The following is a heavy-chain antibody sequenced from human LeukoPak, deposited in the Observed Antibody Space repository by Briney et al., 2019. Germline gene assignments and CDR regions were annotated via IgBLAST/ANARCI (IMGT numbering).Heavy chain of an antibody. V-gene: IGHV3-9*01. CDR1: GFTFSSYS. D-gene: IGHD6-13*01. Sequence: GGSLRLSCAASGFTFSSYSMNWARQAPGKGLEWVSGISWNSGSIGYADSVKGRFTISRDNAKNSLYLQMNSLRAEDTALYYCAKDLAATIPVGFDYWGQGTLVTVSS. J-gene: IGHJ4*02. CDR2: ISWNSGSI. CDR3: AKDLAATIPVGFDY.